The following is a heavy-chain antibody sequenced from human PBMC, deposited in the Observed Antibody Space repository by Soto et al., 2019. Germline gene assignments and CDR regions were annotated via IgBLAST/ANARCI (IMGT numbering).Heavy chain of an antibody. D-gene: IGHD1-1*01. Sequence: QVQLVQSGGGVVQPGRSLRLSCVASGFIFSTYGMHWVRQVPGKGLEWVAHISYDGSNEYYADSVKGRFTVSRDNAKNTLDLQMNGLKTEDTALYXXTKEYIVGTTWGYFESWGQGALVIVSS. CDR3: TKEYIVGTTWGYFES. V-gene: IGHV3-30*18. CDR2: ISYDGSNE. CDR1: GFIFSTYG. J-gene: IGHJ4*02.